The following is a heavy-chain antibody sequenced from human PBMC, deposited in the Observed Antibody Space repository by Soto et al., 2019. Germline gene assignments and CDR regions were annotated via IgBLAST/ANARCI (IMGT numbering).Heavy chain of an antibody. CDR2: ISGSGGST. Sequence: PGGSLRLSCAASGFTFSSYAMSWVRQAPGKGLEWVSAISGSGGSTYYADSVKGRFTISRDNSKNTLYLQMNSLRAEDTAVYYCAKVPYGVRTHYGMDVWGQGTTVTVSS. CDR1: GFTFSSYA. D-gene: IGHD3-16*01. V-gene: IGHV3-23*01. J-gene: IGHJ6*02. CDR3: AKVPYGVRTHYGMDV.